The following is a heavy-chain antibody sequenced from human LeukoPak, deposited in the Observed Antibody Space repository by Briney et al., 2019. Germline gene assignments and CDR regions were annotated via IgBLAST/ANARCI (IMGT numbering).Heavy chain of an antibody. CDR1: GFTFDDYA. Sequence: GGSLRLSCAASGFTFDDYAMHWVRQAPGKGLEWVSLISWDGGSTYYADSVKGRFTISRDNSKNSLYLQMNSLRAEDTALYHCARHGSGSLISSFDPWGQGTLVTVSS. V-gene: IGHV3-43D*03. J-gene: IGHJ5*02. D-gene: IGHD3-10*01. CDR2: ISWDGGST. CDR3: ARHGSGSLISSFDP.